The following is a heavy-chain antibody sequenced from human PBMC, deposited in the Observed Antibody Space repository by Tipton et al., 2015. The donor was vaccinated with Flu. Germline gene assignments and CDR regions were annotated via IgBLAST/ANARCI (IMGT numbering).Heavy chain of an antibody. CDR2: IYHSGTT. CDR3: ARHTGDSVRGVVDY. Sequence: LRLSCSVSGDSIGSPYYWGWIRQPPGKGLEWIGSIYHSGTTYYNPSLKSRLTISVDTSKNQFSLKLNSVTAADTAVYYCARHTGDSVRGVVDYWGQGTLVTVSS. CDR1: GDSIGSPYY. V-gene: IGHV4-38-2*01. J-gene: IGHJ4*02. D-gene: IGHD3-10*02.